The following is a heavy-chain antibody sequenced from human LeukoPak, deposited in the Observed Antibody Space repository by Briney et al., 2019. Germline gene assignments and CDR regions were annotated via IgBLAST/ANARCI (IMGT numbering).Heavy chain of an antibody. J-gene: IGHJ6*02. Sequence: GGSLRLSCAASGFTFSSYWMSWVRQAPGKGLEWVANIKQDGSEKYYVDSVKGRFTISRDNAKNSLYLQMNSLRAEDTAVYYCARGGYSYGYLYYYGMDVWGQGTTVTVSS. CDR2: IKQDGSEK. D-gene: IGHD5-18*01. CDR3: ARGGYSYGYLYYYGMDV. CDR1: GFTFSSYW. V-gene: IGHV3-7*01.